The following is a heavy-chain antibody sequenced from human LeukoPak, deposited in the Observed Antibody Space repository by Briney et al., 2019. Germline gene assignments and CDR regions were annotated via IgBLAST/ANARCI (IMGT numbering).Heavy chain of an antibody. CDR3: TTDREQLVLLGNDY. Sequence: PGGSLRLSCAASGFTFSNAWMSWIRQAPGKGLEWVGRIKSKTDGGTTDYAAPVKGRFTISRDDSKNTLYLQMNSLKTEDTAVYYCTTDREQLVLLGNDYWGQGTLVTVSS. CDR2: IKSKTDGGTT. CDR1: GFTFSNAW. J-gene: IGHJ4*02. D-gene: IGHD6-13*01. V-gene: IGHV3-15*01.